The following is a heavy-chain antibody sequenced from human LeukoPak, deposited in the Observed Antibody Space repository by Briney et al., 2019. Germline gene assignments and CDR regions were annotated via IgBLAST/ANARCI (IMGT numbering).Heavy chain of an antibody. Sequence: ASVKVSCKASGYTLVSYYIHWVRQAPGQGLEWMGWINTNTGNPTYAQGFTGRFVFSLDTSVSTAYLQISSLKAEDTAVYYCARSVGGVMRGLFDYWGQGTLVTVSS. CDR3: ARSVGGVMRGLFDY. D-gene: IGHD3-16*01. CDR2: INTNTGNP. CDR1: GYTLVSYY. V-gene: IGHV7-4-1*02. J-gene: IGHJ4*02.